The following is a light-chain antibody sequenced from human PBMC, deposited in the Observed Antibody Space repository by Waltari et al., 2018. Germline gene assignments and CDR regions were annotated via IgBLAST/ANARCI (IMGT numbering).Light chain of an antibody. V-gene: IGLV1-44*01. Sequence: QSVLTQPPSASGTPGQTVTISCSGSSSNIGSNTVTWYQQLPGTDPKLLIYSNNQRPSGVPDRFSGSKSGTSASLAISGLQSEDEADYYCAAWDDSLNGPVFGGGTKLTVL. CDR1: SSNIGSNT. J-gene: IGLJ3*02. CDR3: AAWDDSLNGPV. CDR2: SNN.